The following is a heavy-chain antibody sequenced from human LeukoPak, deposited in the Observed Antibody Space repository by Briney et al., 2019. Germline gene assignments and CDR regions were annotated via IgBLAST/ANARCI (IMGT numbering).Heavy chain of an antibody. V-gene: IGHV4-59*08. D-gene: IGHD6-13*01. CDR1: GGSITSYY. CDR3: ARHVTYGSSWPYFDY. J-gene: IGHJ4*02. CDR2: IYYSGST. Sequence: SETLSLTCTVSGGSITSYYWSWIRQPPGKGLEWIGYIYYSGSTNYNPSLKSRVTISVDTSKNQFSLKLSSVTAADTAVYYCARHVTYGSSWPYFDYWGQGTLVTVSS.